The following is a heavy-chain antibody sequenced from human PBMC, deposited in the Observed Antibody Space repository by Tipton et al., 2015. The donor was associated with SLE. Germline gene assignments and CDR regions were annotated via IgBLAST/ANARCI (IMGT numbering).Heavy chain of an antibody. CDR3: ASHFHDYGDYVFDY. V-gene: IGHV4-38-2*01. CDR1: GGSFSGYY. D-gene: IGHD4-17*01. Sequence: TLSLTCAVYGGSFSGYYWGWIRQPPGKGLEWIGSIYHSGSTYYNPSLKSRVTISVDTSKNQFSLKLSSVTAADTAVYYCASHFHDYGDYVFDYWGQGTLVTVSS. CDR2: IYHSGST. J-gene: IGHJ4*02.